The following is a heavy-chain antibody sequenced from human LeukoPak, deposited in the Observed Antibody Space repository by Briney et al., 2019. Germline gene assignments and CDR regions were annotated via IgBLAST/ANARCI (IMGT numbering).Heavy chain of an antibody. D-gene: IGHD3-16*02. V-gene: IGHV4-30-2*01. CDR3: ARGSFGGVIPMNYFDY. Sequence: PSGTLSLTCAVSGGSISSGGYSWSWIRQPPGKGLEWIGYIYHSGSTYYNPSLKSRVTISVDRSKNQFSLKLSSVTAADTAVYYCARGSFGGVIPMNYFDYWGQGTLVTVSS. CDR2: IYHSGST. CDR1: GGSISSGGYS. J-gene: IGHJ4*02.